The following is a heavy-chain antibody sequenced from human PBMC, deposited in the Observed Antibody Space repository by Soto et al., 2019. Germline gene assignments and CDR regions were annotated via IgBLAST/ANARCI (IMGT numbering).Heavy chain of an antibody. CDR3: ARDYEGIAVAGTIRY. Sequence: SVKVSCKASGFTFTSSAMQWVRQARGQRLEWIGWIVVGSGNTNYAQKFQERVTMTRDMSTSTAYMELSSLRSEDTAVYYCARDYEGIAVAGTIRYWGQGTLVTVSS. J-gene: IGHJ4*02. D-gene: IGHD6-19*01. CDR1: GFTFTSSA. CDR2: IVVGSGNT. V-gene: IGHV1-58*02.